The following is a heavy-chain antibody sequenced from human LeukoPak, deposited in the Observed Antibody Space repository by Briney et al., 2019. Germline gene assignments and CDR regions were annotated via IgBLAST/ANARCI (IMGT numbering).Heavy chain of an antibody. D-gene: IGHD2-2*01. Sequence: GGSLRLSCEASGFTFSRYGMSWVRQAPGKGLEWVSAIRGSGGSTYYADSVKGRFTISRDNPKNTVYLQMNSLRAEDTAVYYCAKEGGGYCSSSSCWGVWFDPWGQGTLVTVSS. V-gene: IGHV3-23*01. CDR1: GFTFSRYG. CDR2: IRGSGGST. J-gene: IGHJ5*02. CDR3: AKEGGGYCSSSSCWGVWFDP.